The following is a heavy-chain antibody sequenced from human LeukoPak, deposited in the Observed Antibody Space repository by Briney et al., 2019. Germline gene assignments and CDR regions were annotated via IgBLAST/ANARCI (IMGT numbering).Heavy chain of an antibody. Sequence: GASVKVSCKASGYTFTGYYMHWVRQAPGQGLEWMGWINPNSGGTNYAQKFQGRVTMTRDTSISTAYMELSRLRSDDTAVYYCARDRPYSSSHGDYWGQGTLVTVSS. D-gene: IGHD6-13*01. J-gene: IGHJ4*02. CDR3: ARDRPYSSSHGDY. CDR2: INPNSGGT. CDR1: GYTFTGYY. V-gene: IGHV1-2*02.